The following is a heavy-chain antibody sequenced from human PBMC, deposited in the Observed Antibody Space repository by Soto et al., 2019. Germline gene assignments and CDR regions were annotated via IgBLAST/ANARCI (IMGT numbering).Heavy chain of an antibody. CDR1: GYTFINYD. D-gene: IGHD3-16*01. Sequence: QVPLVQSGAEVKEPGASVRVSCKASGYTFINYDISWVRQATGQGLEWMGWMNPGSGKTGYANKFQGRVTMTRDAPPSTADLELRSLTSEDTAVYYCARMASFGTLNWFDAWGQGTLVTVSS. J-gene: IGHJ5*02. CDR2: MNPGSGKT. CDR3: ARMASFGTLNWFDA. V-gene: IGHV1-8*02.